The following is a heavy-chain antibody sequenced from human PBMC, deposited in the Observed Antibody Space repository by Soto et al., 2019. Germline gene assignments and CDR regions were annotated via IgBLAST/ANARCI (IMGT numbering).Heavy chain of an antibody. J-gene: IGHJ4*02. CDR3: ARGTWAGPYSSSWYGGFDY. CDR1: GGSISRGDYY. CDR2: IYYSGST. V-gene: IGHV4-30-4*01. Sequence: LSLTCTVSGGSISRGDYYWSWLRQPPGKGLEWIGYIYYSGSTYYNPSLKSRVTISVDTSKNQFSLKLSSVTAADTAVYYCARGTWAGPYSSSWYGGFDYWGQGTLVTVSS. D-gene: IGHD6-13*01.